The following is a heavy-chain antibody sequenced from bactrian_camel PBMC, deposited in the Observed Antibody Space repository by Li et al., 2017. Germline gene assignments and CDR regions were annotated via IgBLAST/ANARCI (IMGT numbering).Heavy chain of an antibody. D-gene: IGHD3*01. CDR1: GFTFSNNW. V-gene: IGHV3S1*01. Sequence: SGGGLVQPGGSLTLSCAASGFTFSNNWMHWVRQAPGKGLEWVSTIYTGDGRTKSADSVKGRFTMSRDNAKNMLYLQMNNLKSEDTALYYCAKALGAMRTFNDTRTPGARGPRSPSP. CDR2: IYTGDGRT. CDR3: AKALGAMRTFNDTRTP. J-gene: IGHJ6*01.